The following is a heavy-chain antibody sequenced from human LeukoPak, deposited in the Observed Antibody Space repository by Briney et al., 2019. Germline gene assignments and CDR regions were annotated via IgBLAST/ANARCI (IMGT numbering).Heavy chain of an antibody. V-gene: IGHV4-4*07. D-gene: IGHD6-19*01. J-gene: IGHJ3*02. CDR2: FYTSESS. CDR1: GGSISSYY. Sequence: LETLSLTCIVSGGSISSYYWSWIRQPAGKGLEWIGRFYTSESSNYNPSLKSRVTISIDTSKKQFSLKLSSVTAADTAVYYCARPREQWLGNDAFDMWGQGTMVTVSS. CDR3: ARPREQWLGNDAFDM.